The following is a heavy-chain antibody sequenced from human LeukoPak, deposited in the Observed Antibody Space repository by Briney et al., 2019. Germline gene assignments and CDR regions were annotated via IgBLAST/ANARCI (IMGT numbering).Heavy chain of an antibody. CDR3: AKLGSSSWYGLDY. J-gene: IGHJ4*02. V-gene: IGHV3-53*01. CDR1: GFTVSNNY. Sequence: PGGSLRLSCAASGFTVSNNYMGWVRQAPAKGLEWVSVINTVGTTYYADSVKGRFTISRDNSKNTLYLQMNSLRAEDTAVYYCAKLGSSSWYGLDYWGQGTLVTVSS. D-gene: IGHD6-13*01. CDR2: INTVGTT.